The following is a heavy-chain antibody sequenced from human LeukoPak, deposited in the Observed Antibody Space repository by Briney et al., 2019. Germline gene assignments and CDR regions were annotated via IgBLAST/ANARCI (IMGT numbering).Heavy chain of an antibody. D-gene: IGHD2-2*01. CDR3: ARLCRRYCSSTGVDY. CDR1: GGSISGTSYY. CDR2: VYYSGST. J-gene: IGHJ4*02. Sequence: PSETLSLTCTVSGGSISGTSYYWGWIRQPPGKGLEWVGTVYYSGSTYYNPSLKSRVTISVDTSKNQFSLKLSSVTAADTAVYYCARLCRRYCSSTGVDYWGQGTLVTVSS. V-gene: IGHV4-39*01.